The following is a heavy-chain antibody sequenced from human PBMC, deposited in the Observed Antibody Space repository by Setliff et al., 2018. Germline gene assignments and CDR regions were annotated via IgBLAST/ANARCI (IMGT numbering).Heavy chain of an antibody. CDR3: ARVPTIRFGELYRNDY. V-gene: IGHV4-61*10. Sequence: SETLSLTCTVSGGSISSGSYFWSWIRQPAGKGLEWIGHIYYSGSTYYNPSLKSRVTISVDTSKNQFSLKLSSVTAADTAVYYCARVPTIRFGELYRNDYWGQGTLVTVSS. J-gene: IGHJ4*02. CDR1: GGSISSGSYF. CDR2: IYYSGST. D-gene: IGHD3-10*01.